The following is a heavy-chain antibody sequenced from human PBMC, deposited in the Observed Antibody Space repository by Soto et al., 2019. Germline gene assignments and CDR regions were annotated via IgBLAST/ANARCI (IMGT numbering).Heavy chain of an antibody. CDR1: GLTFSSYG. D-gene: IGHD6-6*01. J-gene: IGHJ6*02. CDR2: ISYDGSNK. V-gene: IGHV3-30*18. CDR3: AKDDGESSSLRLLVYYYYGMDV. Sequence: QVQLVESGGGVVQPGKSLRLSCAASGLTFSSYGMHWVRQAPGKGLEWVAVISYDGSNKYYADSVKGRFTISRDNSKNTLYLQMNSLRAEDTALYYCAKDDGESSSLRLLVYYYYGMDVWGQGTTVTVSS.